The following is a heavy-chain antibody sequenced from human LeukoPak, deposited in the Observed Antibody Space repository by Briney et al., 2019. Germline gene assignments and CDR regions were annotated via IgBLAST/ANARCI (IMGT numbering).Heavy chain of an antibody. CDR3: ARVLDAGHYNWFDP. J-gene: IGHJ5*02. CDR2: INWNGGST. Sequence: GGSLRLSCAASGFTFDDYGMSWVRQAPGKGLEWVSGINWNGGSTGYADSVKGRFTISRDNAKNSLYLQMNSLRAEDTALYYCARVLDAGHYNWFDPWGQGTLVTVSS. CDR1: GFTFDDYG. D-gene: IGHD1-14*01. V-gene: IGHV3-20*04.